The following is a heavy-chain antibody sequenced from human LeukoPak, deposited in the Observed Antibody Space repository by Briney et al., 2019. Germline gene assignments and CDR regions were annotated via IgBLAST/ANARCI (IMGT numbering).Heavy chain of an antibody. CDR2: IMPLFGTA. Sequence: ASVKVSCKTSGGTFNNSAISWVRQAPGRGLEWLGGIMPLFGTAGYAQKFQGRVTITKDESTRTVYLELTSLTSDDTAVYYCARVVHGDYGSGWCDPWGQGTLVSVSS. V-gene: IGHV1-69*05. J-gene: IGHJ5*02. CDR1: GGTFNNSA. D-gene: IGHD4-17*01. CDR3: ARVVHGDYGSGWCDP.